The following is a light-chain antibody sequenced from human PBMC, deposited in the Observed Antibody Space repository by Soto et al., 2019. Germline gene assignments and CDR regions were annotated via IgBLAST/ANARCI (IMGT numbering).Light chain of an antibody. J-gene: IGKJ1*01. Sequence: DIQMTQSPSSLSASVGARVTIPCRASQDLSKYLAWHPQKPGKVPKLLVYAAATLQPGVPSRFSGSGSGTDVTLPISSRQPEDDATYYCQKYDSALWTFGQGTKVDIK. V-gene: IGKV1-27*01. CDR3: QKYDSALWT. CDR1: QDLSKY. CDR2: AAA.